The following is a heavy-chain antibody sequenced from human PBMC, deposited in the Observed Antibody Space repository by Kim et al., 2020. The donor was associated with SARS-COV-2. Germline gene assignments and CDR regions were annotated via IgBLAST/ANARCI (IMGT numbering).Heavy chain of an antibody. Sequence: GGSLRLSCAASGFNFSRYAMSWVRQAPGKGLEWVSVISGSGNTYYADSVKGRFTISRDNYKNTLYLQMNSLRAEDTAVYYCAKHWGRVAQGTNGMDVWGQGTTVTVSS. CDR3: AKHWGRVAQGTNGMDV. D-gene: IGHD3-16*01. CDR1: GFNFSRYA. CDR2: ISGSGNT. J-gene: IGHJ6*02. V-gene: IGHV3-23*01.